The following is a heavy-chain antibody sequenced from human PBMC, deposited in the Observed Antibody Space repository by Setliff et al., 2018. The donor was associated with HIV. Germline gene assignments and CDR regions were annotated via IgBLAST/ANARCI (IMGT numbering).Heavy chain of an antibody. D-gene: IGHD1-26*01. V-gene: IGHV4-4*08. CDR2: VSSIGNT. CDR3: ARTRAPYFFDF. Sequence: SETLSLTCNVSGISINGYYWSWIRQSPRTRLEWIGYVSSIGNTNYNPSLKSRVTISVDTSKNQFSLQLNSVTAADTAVYFCARTRAPYFFDFWGQGAQVTVSS. CDR1: GISINGYY. J-gene: IGHJ4*02.